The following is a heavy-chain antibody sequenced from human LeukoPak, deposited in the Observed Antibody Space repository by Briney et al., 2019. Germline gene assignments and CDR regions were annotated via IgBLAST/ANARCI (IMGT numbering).Heavy chain of an antibody. Sequence: GASVKVSCKASGGTFSSYAISWVRQAPGQGLEWMGGIIPIFGTTNYAQKFQGRVTITADESTSTAYMELSSLRSEDTAVYYCARDLETLYYYGSGSYHYYYYYYMDVWGKGTTVTISS. CDR2: IIPIFGTT. D-gene: IGHD3-10*01. CDR3: ARDLETLYYYGSGSYHYYYYYYMDV. J-gene: IGHJ6*03. V-gene: IGHV1-69*13. CDR1: GGTFSSYA.